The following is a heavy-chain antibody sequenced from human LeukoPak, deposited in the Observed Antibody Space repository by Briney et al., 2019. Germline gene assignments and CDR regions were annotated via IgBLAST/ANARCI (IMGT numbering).Heavy chain of an antibody. CDR1: GASIDSYY. Sequence: SETLSLTCTISGASIDSYYWSWIRQPPGKGLEWIGYIYYSGSTKYNPSLKSRVTISVDTSKKQFSLKLSSVTAADTAVYYCARSKDILTGYCFDYWGQGTLVTVSS. V-gene: IGHV4-59*01. CDR3: ARSKDILTGYCFDY. D-gene: IGHD3-9*01. J-gene: IGHJ4*02. CDR2: IYYSGST.